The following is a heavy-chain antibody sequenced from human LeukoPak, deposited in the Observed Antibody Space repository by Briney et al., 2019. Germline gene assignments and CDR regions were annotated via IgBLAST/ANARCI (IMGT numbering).Heavy chain of an antibody. CDR3: AGGSTMIRGAADY. V-gene: IGHV4-59*01. CDR1: GGSISSYY. J-gene: IGHJ4*02. Sequence: PSETLSLTCTVSGGSISSYYWSWIRQPPGKGLGWIGYIYYSGSTNYNPSLKSRLTISVDTSENQFSLQLSSVTAADTAVYFCAGGSTMIRGAADYWGQGTLVTVSS. D-gene: IGHD3-10*01. CDR2: IYYSGST.